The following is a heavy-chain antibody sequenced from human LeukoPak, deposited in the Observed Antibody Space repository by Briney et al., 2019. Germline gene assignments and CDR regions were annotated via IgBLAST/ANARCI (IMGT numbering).Heavy chain of an antibody. CDR2: IKSKVDGGTI. CDR1: GIIFSDAW. CDR3: TKDLPFTGGVYSAY. Sequence: GGSLRLSCAVSGIIFSDAWMNWVRQAPGKGPEWVGRIKSKVDGGTIDYAAPVKGRFTISRDDSKNTLYLQMNSLQTEDTAVYYCTKDLPFTGGVYSAYRGQGTLVTVSS. V-gene: IGHV3-15*07. J-gene: IGHJ4*02. D-gene: IGHD7-27*01.